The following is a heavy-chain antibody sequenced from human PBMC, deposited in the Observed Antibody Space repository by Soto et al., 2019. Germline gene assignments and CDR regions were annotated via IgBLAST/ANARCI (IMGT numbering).Heavy chain of an antibody. V-gene: IGHV1-3*01. D-gene: IGHD5-12*01. J-gene: IGHJ1*01. Sequence: ASVKVYCKASGFSFIDYSILWVRQAPGQSLEWLGWINAGNGNTKYSHKFQDRVTMTSDTSATTTYMELRSLRSEDTAVFYCARSSKKTWLPDFWGQGTQVTVSS. CDR1: GFSFIDYS. CDR3: ARSSKKTWLPDF. CDR2: INAGNGNT.